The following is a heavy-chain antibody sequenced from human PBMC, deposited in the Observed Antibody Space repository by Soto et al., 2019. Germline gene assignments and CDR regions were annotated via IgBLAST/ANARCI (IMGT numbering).Heavy chain of an antibody. CDR3: ARDRLRDYGMDV. CDR2: IYYSGST. Sequence: SETLSFTCTVSGGSISSSSYYWGWIRQPPGKGLEWIGSIYYSGSTYYNPSLKSRVTISVDTSKNQFSLRAEDMAVYYCARDRLRDYGMDVWGQGTTVTAP. CDR1: GGSISSSSYY. J-gene: IGHJ6*02. V-gene: IGHV4-39*02.